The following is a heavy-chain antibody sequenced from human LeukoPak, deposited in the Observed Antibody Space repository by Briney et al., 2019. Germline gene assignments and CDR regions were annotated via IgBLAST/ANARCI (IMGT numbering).Heavy chain of an antibody. V-gene: IGHV3-30*18. D-gene: IGHD1-1*01. CDR2: ISYDGSNK. CDR3: AKDHNWANYY. Sequence: PGGSLRLSCAASGFTFSSYGMHWVRQAPGKGPEWVAVISYDGSNKYYADSVKGRFTISRDNSKNTLYLQMNSLRAEDTAVYYCAKDHNWANYYWGQGTLVTVSS. J-gene: IGHJ4*02. CDR1: GFTFSSYG.